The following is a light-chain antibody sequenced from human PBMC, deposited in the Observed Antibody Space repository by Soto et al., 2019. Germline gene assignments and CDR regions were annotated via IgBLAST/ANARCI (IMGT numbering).Light chain of an antibody. CDR3: QQYDTYWT. CDR2: KAS. V-gene: IGKV1-5*03. Sequence: DIQMTQSPSTLSASVGYRCTITCRASQSISSWLAWYQQKPGKAPKLLIYKASSLESGVPSTFSGSGSGTEFTLTISSLQPDDFATYYCQQYDTYWTFGQGTKVDI. CDR1: QSISSW. J-gene: IGKJ1*01.